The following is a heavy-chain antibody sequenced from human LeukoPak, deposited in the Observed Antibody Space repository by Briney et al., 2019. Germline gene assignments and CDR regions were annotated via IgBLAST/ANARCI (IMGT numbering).Heavy chain of an antibody. CDR1: GFTFSSYW. J-gene: IGHJ4*02. D-gene: IGHD1-26*01. Sequence: GGSLRLSCAASGFTFSSYWMSWVRQAPGKGLEWVANIKQDGSEKYYVDSVKGRFTISRDNAKNSLYLQMNSLRAEDTAVYYCARDEWEPKAYYFDYRGQGTLVTVSS. CDR3: ARDEWEPKAYYFDY. CDR2: IKQDGSEK. V-gene: IGHV3-7*01.